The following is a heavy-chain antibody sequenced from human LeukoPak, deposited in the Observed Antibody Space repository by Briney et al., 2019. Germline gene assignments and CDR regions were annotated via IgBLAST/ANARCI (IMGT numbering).Heavy chain of an antibody. Sequence: GETLRLSCAASGFSFRNDWITWVRQAPGTGLESVAIIEQDGSEKYHVDSVKGRFTISRDNAKNSLYLQMNSLRVEDTAVYYCVRDDTRYSGSPDYWGQGTLVTVSS. J-gene: IGHJ4*02. CDR3: VRDDTRYSGSPDY. CDR2: IEQDGSEK. CDR1: GFSFRNDW. V-gene: IGHV3-7*03. D-gene: IGHD1-26*01.